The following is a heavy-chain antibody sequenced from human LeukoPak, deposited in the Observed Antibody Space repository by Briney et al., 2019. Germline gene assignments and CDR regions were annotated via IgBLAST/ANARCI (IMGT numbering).Heavy chain of an antibody. J-gene: IGHJ5*02. V-gene: IGHV1-18*01. Sequence: ASVKVSCKASGYTFTSYGISWVRQAPGQGLEWMGWISAYNGNTNYAQKVRGRVTMSTDTSTSTAYMELRSLRSDDTAVYYCARITIFGVDVAWFDPWGQGTLATVSS. CDR3: ARITIFGVDVAWFDP. D-gene: IGHD3-3*01. CDR1: GYTFTSYG. CDR2: ISAYNGNT.